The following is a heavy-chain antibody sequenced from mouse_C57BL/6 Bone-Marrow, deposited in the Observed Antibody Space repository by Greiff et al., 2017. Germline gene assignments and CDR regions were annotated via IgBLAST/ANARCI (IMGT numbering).Heavy chain of an antibody. CDR3: AKISTDWYFDV. Sequence: VQLQQSGAELVRPGTSVKVSCKASGYAFTNYLIEWVKQRPGQGLEWIGVINPGSGGTNYNEKFKGKATLTADKSSSTAYMQLSSLTSEDSAVYFCAKISTDWYFDVWGTGTTVTVSS. D-gene: IGHD1-1*01. V-gene: IGHV1-54*01. CDR1: GYAFTNYL. J-gene: IGHJ1*03. CDR2: INPGSGGT.